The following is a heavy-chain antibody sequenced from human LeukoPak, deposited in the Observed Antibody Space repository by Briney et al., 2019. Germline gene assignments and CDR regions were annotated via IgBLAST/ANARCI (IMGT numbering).Heavy chain of an antibody. J-gene: IGHJ6*02. Sequence: GASVKVSCMASGYTFTSYGIGWVRQAPGQGLEWMGWISAYNGNTNYAQKLQGRVTMTTDTSTSTACMELRSLRSDDTAVYYCARDYGDDSYYYYGMDVWGQGTTVTVSS. CDR2: ISAYNGNT. CDR1: GYTFTSYG. V-gene: IGHV1-18*01. CDR3: ARDYGDDSYYYYGMDV. D-gene: IGHD4-17*01.